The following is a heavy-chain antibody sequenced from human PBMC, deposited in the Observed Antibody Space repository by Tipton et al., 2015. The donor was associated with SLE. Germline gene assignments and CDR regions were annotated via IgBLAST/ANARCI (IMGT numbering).Heavy chain of an antibody. CDR3: AKHDSYGQSGFGY. D-gene: IGHD5-18*01. V-gene: IGHV4-59*08. J-gene: IGHJ4*02. CDR2: IYYSGST. Sequence: TLSLTCTVSGVSISSYYWSWIRQPPGKGLEWIGYIYYSGSTNYNPSLKSRVTLSVDTSKNQFSLKLSSVTAADTAVYYCAKHDSYGQSGFGYWGQGTLVTVSS. CDR1: GVSISSYY.